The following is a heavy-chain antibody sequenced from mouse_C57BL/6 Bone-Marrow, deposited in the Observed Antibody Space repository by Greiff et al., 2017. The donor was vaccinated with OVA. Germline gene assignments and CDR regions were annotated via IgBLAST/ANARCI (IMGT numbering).Heavy chain of an antibody. V-gene: IGHV1-72*01. Sequence: QVQLKQPGAELVKPGASVKLSCKASGYTFTSYWMHWVKQRPGRGLEWIGRIDPNSGGTKYNEKFKSKATLTVDKPSSTAYMQLSSLTSEDSAVYYCARWGWLPFAYWGQGTLVTVSA. CDR3: ARWGWLPFAY. J-gene: IGHJ3*01. D-gene: IGHD2-3*01. CDR2: IDPNSGGT. CDR1: GYTFTSYW.